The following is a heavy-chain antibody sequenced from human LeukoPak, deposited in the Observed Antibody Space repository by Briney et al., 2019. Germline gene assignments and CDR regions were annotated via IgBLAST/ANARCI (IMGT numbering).Heavy chain of an antibody. CDR3: ARGADGVSSDSRGWFDP. CDR1: GFTFNRYN. J-gene: IGHJ5*02. Sequence: PGGSLRLSCAASGFTFNRYNMNWVRRAPGKGLEWVSSISTSSSYIYYADSVRGRFTISRDNAKNSLYLQMNSLRAEDTAVYSCARGADGVSSDSRGWFDPWGQGTLVTVSS. D-gene: IGHD2-15*01. CDR2: ISTSSSYI. V-gene: IGHV3-21*01.